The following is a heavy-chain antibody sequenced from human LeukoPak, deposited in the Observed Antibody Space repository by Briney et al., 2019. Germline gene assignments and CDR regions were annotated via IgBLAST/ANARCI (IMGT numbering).Heavy chain of an antibody. CDR3: AREGRWFGGGYGMDV. J-gene: IGHJ6*02. CDR1: GFTFSSYW. Sequence: GGSLRLSCAASGFTFSSYWMHWVRQAPGKGLVWVSRINSDGSSTSYADSVKGRFTISRDNAKNTLYLQVNSLRVEDTAVYYCAREGRWFGGGYGMDVWGQGTTVTVSS. V-gene: IGHV3-74*01. CDR2: INSDGSST. D-gene: IGHD3-10*01.